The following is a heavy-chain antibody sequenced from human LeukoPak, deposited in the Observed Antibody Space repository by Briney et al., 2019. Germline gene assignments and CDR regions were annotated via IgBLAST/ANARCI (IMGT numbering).Heavy chain of an antibody. CDR3: AKRSGDSYFLDS. J-gene: IGHJ4*02. CDR2: ISGSGGST. CDR1: GFIFSRYA. Sequence: GGSLRLSCAASGFIFSRYAMTWVRQAPGKGLEWVSSISGSGGSTYYADSVKGRFTISRDTSRSTLYLQMSSLRAEDTAVYYCAKRSGDSYFLDSWGQGTLVTVSS. V-gene: IGHV3-23*01. D-gene: IGHD2-15*01.